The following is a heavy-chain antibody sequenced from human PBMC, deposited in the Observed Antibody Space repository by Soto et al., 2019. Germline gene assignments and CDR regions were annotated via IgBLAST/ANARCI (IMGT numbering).Heavy chain of an antibody. D-gene: IGHD6-13*01. J-gene: IGHJ6*02. CDR3: AKLQQSNGMDV. V-gene: IGHV3-23*01. CDR2: INGGSGAST. Sequence: AWGSLLLSSVFSAFTFSIHAMTLVRQAPGKGLEWISNINGGSGASTYSADSVKGRFTISRDNSKNTLYLQMNSLRADDTAVYYCAKLQQSNGMDVWGQGTTVTVSS. CDR1: AFTFSIHA.